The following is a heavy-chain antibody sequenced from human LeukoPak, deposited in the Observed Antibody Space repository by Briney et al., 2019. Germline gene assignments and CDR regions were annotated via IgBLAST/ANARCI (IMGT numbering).Heavy chain of an antibody. CDR2: MNPNSGNT. CDR3: ARDSSSWYFFDY. CDR1: GYTFTSYD. V-gene: IGHV1-8*01. J-gene: IGHJ4*02. D-gene: IGHD6-13*01. Sequence: ASVKVSCKASGYTFTSYDINWVRQATGQGLEWMGWMNPNSGNTGYAQKFQGRVTMTTDTSTSTAYMELRSLRSDDTAVYYCARDSSSWYFFDYWGQGTLVTVSS.